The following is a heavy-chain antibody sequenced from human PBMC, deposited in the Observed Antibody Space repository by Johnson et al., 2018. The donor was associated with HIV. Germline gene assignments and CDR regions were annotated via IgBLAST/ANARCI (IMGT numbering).Heavy chain of an antibody. Sequence: VQLVESGGGLVQPGRSLRLSCAASGFTFDDYAMHWVRQAPGKGLEWVSGISWNSGSIGYADSVKGRFTISRDNAKNSLYLQMNSLRAEDTALYYCARDRIRWWEPPGADAFDILGQGTMVTVSS. CDR1: GFTFDDYA. J-gene: IGHJ3*02. CDR3: ARDRIRWWEPPGADAFDI. V-gene: IGHV3-9*01. D-gene: IGHD2-15*01. CDR2: ISWNSGSI.